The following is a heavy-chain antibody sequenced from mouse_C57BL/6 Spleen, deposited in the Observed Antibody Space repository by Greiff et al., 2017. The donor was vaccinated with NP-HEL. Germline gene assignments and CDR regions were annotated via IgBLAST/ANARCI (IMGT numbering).Heavy chain of an antibody. D-gene: IGHD2-3*01. V-gene: IGHV14-1*01. CDR2: IDPDDGDT. Sequence: EVQLQQSGAELVRPGASVKLSCTASGFNIKDYYMHWVKQRPEPGLAWIGRIDPDDGDTEYAPKCQGKANMTADTSSNTAYLQLSSRTSENTAVDYCTTDGYYKGLYAMDDGGQGSSVTVSS. J-gene: IGHJ4*01. CDR3: TTDGYYKGLYAMDD. CDR1: GFNIKDYY.